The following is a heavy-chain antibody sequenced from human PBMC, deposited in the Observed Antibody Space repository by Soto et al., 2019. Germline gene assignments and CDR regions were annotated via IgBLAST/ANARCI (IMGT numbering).Heavy chain of an antibody. D-gene: IGHD3-3*01. CDR2: IYYSGST. V-gene: IGHV4-30-4*01. CDR3: ARTPSNRGYYDFWSGPYRGSFDP. J-gene: IGHJ5*02. CDR1: GGSISSGDYY. Sequence: SETLSLTSTVSGGSISSGDYYWSWIRQPPGKGLEWIGYIYYSGSTYYNPSLKSRVTISVDTSKNQFSLKLSSVTAADTAVYYCARTPSNRGYYDFWSGPYRGSFDPWGQGTLVTVSS.